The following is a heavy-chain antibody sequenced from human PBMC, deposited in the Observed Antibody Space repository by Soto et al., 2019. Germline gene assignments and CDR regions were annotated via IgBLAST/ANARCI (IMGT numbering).Heavy chain of an antibody. Sequence: QVQLVQSGAEVKEPGSSVKVSCKASGGSFETFIMNWVRQTPGRGLEWMGGVVPILGTPTYAERFKGKVKFSRSRSAGATHWYFRRLGVDEWGTYYCATNWTYGSCRYGVTVGGHGTTFIISS. CDR1: GGSFETFI. J-gene: IGHJ6*02. CDR3: ATNWTYGSCRYGVTV. V-gene: IGHV1-69*16. CDR2: VVPILGTP. D-gene: IGHD3-10*01.